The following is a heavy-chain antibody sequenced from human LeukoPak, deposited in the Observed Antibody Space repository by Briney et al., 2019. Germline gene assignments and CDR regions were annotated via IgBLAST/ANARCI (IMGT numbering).Heavy chain of an antibody. V-gene: IGHV3-48*01. D-gene: IGHD2-2*01. J-gene: IGHJ4*02. CDR2: ISSSSSTI. Sequence: GGSLRLSCAASGFTFSSYSMSWVRQAPGKGLEWVSYISSSSSTIYYADSVKGGFTISRDNAKNSLYLQMNSLRAEDTAVYYCARGQACSSTSCYGFDYWGQGTLVTVSS. CDR3: ARGQACSSTSCYGFDY. CDR1: GFTFSSYS.